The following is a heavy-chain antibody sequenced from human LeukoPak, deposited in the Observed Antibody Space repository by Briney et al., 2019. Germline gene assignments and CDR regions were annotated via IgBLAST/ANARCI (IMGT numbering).Heavy chain of an antibody. J-gene: IGHJ4*02. CDR3: AREAYSYGYAFDY. CDR2: INAGNGNT. CDR1: GYTFTSYA. Sequence: ASVKVSCKASGYTFTSYAMHWVRQAPGQRLEWMGWINAGNGNTKYSQKFQGRVTMTTDTSTSTAYMELRSLRSDDTAVYYCAREAYSYGYAFDYWGQGTLVTVSS. V-gene: IGHV1-3*01. D-gene: IGHD5-18*01.